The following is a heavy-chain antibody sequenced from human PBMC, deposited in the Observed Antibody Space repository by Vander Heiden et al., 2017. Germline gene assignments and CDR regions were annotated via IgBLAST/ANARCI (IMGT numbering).Heavy chain of an antibody. D-gene: IGHD6-6*01. J-gene: IGHJ4*02. CDR1: GFTFSSYA. CDR2: ISGSGGST. CDR3: AKGAAAAH. V-gene: IGHV3-23*01. Sequence: EVQLLECEGGLVQPGGSLRLSCAASGFTFSSYAMSWVRQAPGKGLECVSAISGSGGSTFYADSVRGRFAISRDFSKNTVYLQMNSLRAEDTAVYYCAKGAAAAHWGQGTLVTVSS.